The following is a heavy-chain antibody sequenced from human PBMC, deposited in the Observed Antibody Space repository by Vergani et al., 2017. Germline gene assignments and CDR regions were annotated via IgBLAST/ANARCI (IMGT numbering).Heavy chain of an antibody. Sequence: QVQLVQSGAEGKKLGSPVTVSCKASVGTFSSYAISWVRQAPGQGLEWMGWISAYNGNTNYAQKLQGRVTMTTDTSTSTAYMELRSLRSDDTAVYCCARDSRLLGRGRIAVAGRAFDCWGEGTLVTVSS. CDR3: ARDSRLLGRGRIAVAGRAFDC. D-gene: IGHD6-19*01. CDR2: ISAYNGNT. CDR1: VGTFSSYA. V-gene: IGHV1-18*01. J-gene: IGHJ4*02.